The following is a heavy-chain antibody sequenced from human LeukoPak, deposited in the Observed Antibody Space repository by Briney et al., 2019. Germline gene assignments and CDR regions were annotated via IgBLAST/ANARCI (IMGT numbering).Heavy chain of an antibody. V-gene: IGHV3-21*01. CDR2: ISSSSSYI. CDR3: ARDRDNYYDSSGYLDY. CDR1: GFTFSSYS. J-gene: IGHJ4*02. Sequence: PGGSLRLSCAASGFTFSSYSMNWVRQAPGKGLEWVSSISSSSSYIYYADSVKGRFTISRDNAKNSLYLQMNSLGAEDTAVYYCARDRDNYYDSSGYLDYWGQGTLVTVSS. D-gene: IGHD3-22*01.